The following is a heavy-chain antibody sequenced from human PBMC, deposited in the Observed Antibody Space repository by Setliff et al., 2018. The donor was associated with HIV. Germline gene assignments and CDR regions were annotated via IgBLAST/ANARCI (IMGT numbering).Heavy chain of an antibody. Sequence: SETLSLTCTVSGGSISSYYWSWIRQPPGKGLEWIGYIYTSGITDYNPSLKSRVTISGDTSKNQFSLKLSSVTAADTAVCYCARLKLSGVIDYWGQGTLVTVSS. V-gene: IGHV4-4*08. CDR3: ARLKLSGVIDY. CDR2: IYTSGIT. D-gene: IGHD2-8*01. J-gene: IGHJ4*02. CDR1: GGSISSYY.